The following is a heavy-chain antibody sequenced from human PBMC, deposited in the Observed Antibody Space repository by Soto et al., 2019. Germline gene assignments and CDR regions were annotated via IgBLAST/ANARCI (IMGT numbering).Heavy chain of an antibody. D-gene: IGHD3-22*01. CDR1: GFTFGDYA. Sequence: GGSLRLSCTASGFTFGDYAMSWFRQAPGKGLEWVGFIRSKAYGGTTEYAASVKGRFTISRDDSKSIAYLQMNSLKTEDTAVYYCTKAPDYYDSSGYYYFSPDAFDIWGQGTMVTVSS. CDR2: IRSKAYGGTT. CDR3: TKAPDYYDSSGYYYFSPDAFDI. V-gene: IGHV3-49*03. J-gene: IGHJ3*02.